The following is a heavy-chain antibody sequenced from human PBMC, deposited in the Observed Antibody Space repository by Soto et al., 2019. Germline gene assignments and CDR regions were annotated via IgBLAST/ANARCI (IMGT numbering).Heavy chain of an antibody. J-gene: IGHJ5*02. CDR1: GGSFSGYY. Sequence: QVQLQQWGAGLLKPSETLSLTCAVYGGSFSGYYWSWIRQPPGKGLEWIGEINHSGSTNYNPSLKSRVTISVDTSKNQFSLKLSSVTAADTAVYYCARERMGPSKNWFDPWGQGTLVTVSS. CDR2: INHSGST. CDR3: ARERMGPSKNWFDP. D-gene: IGHD3-16*01. V-gene: IGHV4-34*01.